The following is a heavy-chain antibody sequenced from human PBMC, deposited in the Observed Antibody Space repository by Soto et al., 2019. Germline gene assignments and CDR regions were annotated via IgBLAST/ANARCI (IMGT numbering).Heavy chain of an antibody. CDR1: GYTLTELS. D-gene: IGHD6-19*01. V-gene: IGHV1-24*01. J-gene: IGHJ3*02. CDR2: FDPEDGET. CDR3: ATPSWLVPGWAFDI. Sequence: ASVKVSCKVSGYTLTELSMHWVRQAPGKGLEWMGGFDPEDGETIYAQKVQGRVTMTEDTSTDTAYMELSSLRSEDTAVYYCATPSWLVPGWAFDIWGQGTMVTVSS.